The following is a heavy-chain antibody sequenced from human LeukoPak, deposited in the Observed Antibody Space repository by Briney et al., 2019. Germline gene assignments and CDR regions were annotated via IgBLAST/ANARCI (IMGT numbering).Heavy chain of an antibody. J-gene: IGHJ4*02. V-gene: IGHV3-7*01. CDR3: ARRSPLDY. CDR1: GFIFSSYW. CDR2: IKQDGSEK. Sequence: GGSLRLCCAAAGFIFSSYWMSWGREARGKGLEWVANIKQDGSEKYSVDSVKGRFTISRDNAKNSLYLQMNSLRAEDTAVYYCARRSPLDYWGQGTLVTVSS.